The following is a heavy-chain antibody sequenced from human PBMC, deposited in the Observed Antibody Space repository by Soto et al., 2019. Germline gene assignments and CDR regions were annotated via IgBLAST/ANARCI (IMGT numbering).Heavy chain of an antibody. J-gene: IGHJ4*02. V-gene: IGHV1-69*13. Sequence: SVKVSCKASGGTFSSYAINWVRQAPGQGLEWMGRIIPIFTTTNYAQKFQGRVTITADESTITAYMELSSLKHDDTAVYYCAREGQYYYGPAGHFGYWGQGTLVTVSS. D-gene: IGHD3-10*01. CDR1: GGTFSSYA. CDR2: IIPIFTTT. CDR3: AREGQYYYGPAGHFGY.